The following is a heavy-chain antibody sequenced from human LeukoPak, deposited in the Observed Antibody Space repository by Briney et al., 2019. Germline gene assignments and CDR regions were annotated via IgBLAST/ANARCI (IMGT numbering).Heavy chain of an antibody. Sequence: PGGSLRLSCAASGFTFSSYSMNWVRQAPGKGLEWVSSISSSSSYTNYADSVKGRFTISRDNAKNSLYLQMNSLRAEDTAVYYCARDLRYFDWRGYFDYWGQGTLVTVSS. D-gene: IGHD3-9*01. CDR3: ARDLRYFDWRGYFDY. CDR1: GFTFSSYS. J-gene: IGHJ4*02. CDR2: ISSSSSYT. V-gene: IGHV3-21*01.